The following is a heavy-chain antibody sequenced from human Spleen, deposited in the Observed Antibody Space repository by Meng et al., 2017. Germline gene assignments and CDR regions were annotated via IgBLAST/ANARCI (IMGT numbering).Heavy chain of an antibody. CDR1: GFTFSSYA. D-gene: IGHD6-19*01. CDR3: AKDNYSSGWYFDY. V-gene: IGHV3-23*01. CDR2: ISGSGGST. Sequence: GESLKISCAASGFTFSSYAMSWVRQAPGKGLEWVSAISGSGGSTYYADSVKGRFTISRDNAKNSLYLQMNSLRAEDTALYYCAKDNYSSGWYFDYWGQGTLVTVSS. J-gene: IGHJ4*02.